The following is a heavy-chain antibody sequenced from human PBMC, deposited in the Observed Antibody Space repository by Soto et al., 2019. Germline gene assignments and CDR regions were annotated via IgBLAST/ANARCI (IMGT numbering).Heavy chain of an antibody. CDR1: GGSFSGYY. Sequence: SETLSLTCAVYGGSFSGYYWTWIRQPPGTGLEWIGEINHSGSTNYNPSLKSRVTISVDTSKNQFSLKLSSVTAADTAVYYCARASPAYGDYDYYYYGMDVWGQGTTVTVSS. CDR3: ARASPAYGDYDYYYYGMDV. D-gene: IGHD4-17*01. J-gene: IGHJ6*02. V-gene: IGHV4-34*01. CDR2: INHSGST.